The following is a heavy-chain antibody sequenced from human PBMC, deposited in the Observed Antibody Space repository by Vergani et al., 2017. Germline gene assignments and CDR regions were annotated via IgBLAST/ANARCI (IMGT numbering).Heavy chain of an antibody. D-gene: IGHD3-22*01. J-gene: IGHJ4*02. Sequence: EVQLVESGGGLVQPGGSLRLSCAASGFTFSSYAMSWVRQAPGKGLEWVSAISGSGGSTYYADSVKGRFTISRDNSKNTLYLQRNSLRAEDTGLYYCAKDGYYYDSSGQYYFDYWGQGTLVTVSS. CDR2: ISGSGGST. CDR1: GFTFSSYA. CDR3: AKDGYYYDSSGQYYFDY. V-gene: IGHV3-23*04.